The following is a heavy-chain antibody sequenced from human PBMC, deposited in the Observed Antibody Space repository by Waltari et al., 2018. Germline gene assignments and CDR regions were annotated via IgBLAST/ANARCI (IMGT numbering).Heavy chain of an antibody. Sequence: QVQLVQSGAEVKKPGSSVKVSCKASGGTFSSYAISWVRQAPGQGLEWMGRIIPIFGTANYAQKFQGRVTITADKSTSTAYMELSSLRSEDTAVYYCARACSSTSCYSYYYYYGMDVWGQGTTVTVSS. D-gene: IGHD2-2*01. CDR2: IIPIFGTA. CDR1: GGTFSSYA. CDR3: ARACSSTSCYSYYYYYGMDV. V-gene: IGHV1-69*08. J-gene: IGHJ6*02.